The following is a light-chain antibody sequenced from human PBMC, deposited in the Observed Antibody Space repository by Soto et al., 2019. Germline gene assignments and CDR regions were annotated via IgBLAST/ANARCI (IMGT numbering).Light chain of an antibody. V-gene: IGKV3-15*01. CDR3: QPYNNWPLT. Sequence: EVVMRQSPATLSVSPGEGAPLSCRASQGIGDTLAWYQHKPGQTPRLLIYDTSTRATGVPTRFSGSRSGAEFTLTITSLQSEDFAVYYCQPYNNWPLTFGGGTKVEIK. CDR2: DTS. CDR1: QGIGDT. J-gene: IGKJ4*01.